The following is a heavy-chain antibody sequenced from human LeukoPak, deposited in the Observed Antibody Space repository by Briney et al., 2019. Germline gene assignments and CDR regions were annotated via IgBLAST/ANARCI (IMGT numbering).Heavy chain of an antibody. D-gene: IGHD4-17*01. CDR2: IYPGDTDM. J-gene: IGHJ4*02. Sequence: GESLKISCEGSGYNFSSYWIAWVRQMPGKGLEWMGNIYPGDTDMRYSPSFRGQVTISADKSIGTAYLQWSSLKASDTAIYYCARLYRPSTVITPTYFDYWGQGTLVTVSS. CDR3: ARLYRPSTVITPTYFDY. V-gene: IGHV5-51*01. CDR1: GYNFSSYW.